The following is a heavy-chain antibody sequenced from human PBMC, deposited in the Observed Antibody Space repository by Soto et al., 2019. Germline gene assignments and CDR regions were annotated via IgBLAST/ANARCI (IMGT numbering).Heavy chain of an antibody. CDR1: GDSISSSSYY. J-gene: IGHJ6*02. CDR2: IYYSGST. CDR3: ARLDGSGSLRPYYYYYGMDV. Sequence: SDTLSLTCTVYGDSISSSSYYWGWIRQPPGNGLEWIGSIYYSGSTYYNPSLKSRVTISVDTSKNQFSLKLSSATAADTAVYYCARLDGSGSLRPYYYYYGMDVWGQGTTVT. V-gene: IGHV4-39*01. D-gene: IGHD3-10*01.